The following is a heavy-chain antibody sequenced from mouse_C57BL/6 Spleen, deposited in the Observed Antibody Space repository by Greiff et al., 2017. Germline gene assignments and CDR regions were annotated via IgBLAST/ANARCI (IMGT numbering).Heavy chain of an antibody. CDR2: IYPGDGDT. CDR3: ARASNYECVGYFGV. Sequence: QVQLQQSGPELVKPGASVKISCKASGYAFSSSWMNWVKQRPGKGLEWIGRIYPGDGDTNYNGKFKGKATLTADKSSSTAYMQLSSLTSEDSAVYFCARASNYECVGYFGVWGTGTTVTVPS. V-gene: IGHV1-82*01. CDR1: GYAFSSSW. J-gene: IGHJ1*03. D-gene: IGHD2-5*01.